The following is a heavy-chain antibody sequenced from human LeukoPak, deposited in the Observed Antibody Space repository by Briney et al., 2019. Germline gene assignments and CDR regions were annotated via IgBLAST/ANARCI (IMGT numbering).Heavy chain of an antibody. V-gene: IGHV4-59*01. CDR3: ARARCPSCTLDY. D-gene: IGHD2-2*01. CDR1: GGSISSYY. Sequence: SETLSLTCTVSGGSISSYYWNWIRQPPGKGLEWIGYIYYSGSTNYNPSLKSRVTISVDTSKNQFSLKLSSVTAADTAVHYCARARCPSCTLDYWGQGTLVTVSS. J-gene: IGHJ4*02. CDR2: IYYSGST.